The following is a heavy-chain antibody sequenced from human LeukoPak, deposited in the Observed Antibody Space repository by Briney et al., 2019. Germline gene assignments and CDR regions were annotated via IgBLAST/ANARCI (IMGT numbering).Heavy chain of an antibody. CDR3: AREVTMVRGVITINWFDP. J-gene: IGHJ5*02. V-gene: IGHV1-69*06. D-gene: IGHD3-10*01. Sequence: SVKVSCKASGGTFSSYAISWVRQAPGQGLEWMGGIIPIFGTANYAQKFQGRVTITADKSTSTAYMELSSPRSEDTAVYYCAREVTMVRGVITINWFDPWGQGTLVTVSS. CDR1: GGTFSSYA. CDR2: IIPIFGTA.